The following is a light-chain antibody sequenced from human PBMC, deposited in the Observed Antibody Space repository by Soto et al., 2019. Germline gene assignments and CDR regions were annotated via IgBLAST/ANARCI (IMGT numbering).Light chain of an antibody. CDR1: QSVLYSSNNKNY. J-gene: IGKJ5*01. CDR3: QQSYSTPLIT. V-gene: IGKV4-1*01. Sequence: DIVMTQSPDSLSVSLGERATINCKSSQSVLYSSNNKNYLAWYQQKPGQPPKLLIFWASTRESGVPDRFSGSGPGTDFTLTISSLQPEDFATYYCQQSYSTPLITFGQGTRLEIK. CDR2: WAS.